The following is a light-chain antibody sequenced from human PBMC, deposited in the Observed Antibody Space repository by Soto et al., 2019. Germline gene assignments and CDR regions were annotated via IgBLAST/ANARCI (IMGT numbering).Light chain of an antibody. J-gene: IGKJ1*01. CDR1: QSISSNN. V-gene: IGKV3-20*01. CDR2: GAS. CDR3: QPYGSSRT. Sequence: EIVLTQSPGTLSLSPGERATLSCRASQSISSNNLAWYQQKPGQAPRLLIYGASNRATGISDRFSGSGSGTDFTFTISRLEPEDFAVYYCQPYGSSRTFGQGTKVEIK.